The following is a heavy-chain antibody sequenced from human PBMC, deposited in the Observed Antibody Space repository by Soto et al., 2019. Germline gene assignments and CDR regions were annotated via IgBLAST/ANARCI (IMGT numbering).Heavy chain of an antibody. CDR2: ISPNYGTT. V-gene: IGHV1-69*06. CDR1: GGTFSSYA. J-gene: IGHJ4*02. CDR3: ARSPTTVTTYFDY. Sequence: ASVKVSCKASGGTFSSYAISWVRQAPGQGLEWMGGISPNYGTTNYAQKFQGRVTITADTSTSTAYMELRSLRSDDTAVYYCARSPTTVTTYFDYWGQGTLVTVSS. D-gene: IGHD4-17*01.